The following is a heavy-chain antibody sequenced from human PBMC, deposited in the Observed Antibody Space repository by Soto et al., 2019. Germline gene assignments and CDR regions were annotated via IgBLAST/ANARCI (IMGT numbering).Heavy chain of an antibody. CDR2: IYYSGGT. J-gene: IGHJ4*02. D-gene: IGHD6-13*01. V-gene: IGHV4-39*01. CDR3: ARRGTAVGTGFDY. CDR1: GGSISSSSYF. Sequence: SETLSLTCTVSGGSISSSSYFWGWIRQPPGKGLEWIGNIYYSGGTYYNPSPKSRVTISLDTSKNQFSLQLSSVTAADTAVYHCARRGTAVGTGFDYWGQGTLVTVSS.